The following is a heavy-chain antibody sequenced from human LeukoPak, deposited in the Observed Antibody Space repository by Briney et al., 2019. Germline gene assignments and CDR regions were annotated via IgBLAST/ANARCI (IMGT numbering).Heavy chain of an antibody. CDR3: ARHARSDYANAKFDY. CDR2: IYTSVST. Sequence: SETLSLTCTVSGDSISSYYWSWIRQPPGKGLEWIGYIYTSVSTNYNPSLTSRVTMPVDTSKNQFSLKLSSVAAADTAVYYCARHARSDYANAKFDYWGQGALVTVSS. D-gene: IGHD4-17*01. CDR1: GDSISSYY. V-gene: IGHV4-4*09. J-gene: IGHJ4*02.